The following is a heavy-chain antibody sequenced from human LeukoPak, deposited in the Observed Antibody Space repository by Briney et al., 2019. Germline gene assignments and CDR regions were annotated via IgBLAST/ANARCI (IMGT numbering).Heavy chain of an antibody. CDR2: ISYDGSNK. D-gene: IGHD4-17*01. CDR1: GFTFSSYA. V-gene: IGHV3-30-3*01. Sequence: GRSLRLSCAASGFTFSSYAMHWVRQAPGKGLEWVAVISYDGSNKYYADSVKGRFTISRDNSKNTLYLQMNSLRAEDTAVYYCARDWEDGDYVKKQGRAAAGYWGQGTLVTVSS. CDR3: ARDWEDGDYVKKQGRAAAGY. J-gene: IGHJ4*02.